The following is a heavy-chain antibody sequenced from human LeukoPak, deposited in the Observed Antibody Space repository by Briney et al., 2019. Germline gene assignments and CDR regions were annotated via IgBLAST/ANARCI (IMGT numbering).Heavy chain of an antibody. CDR1: GFTFSSYA. CDR3: ARGMGWHINYYFDY. V-gene: IGHV3-23*01. J-gene: IGHJ4*02. CDR2: ISGSGGST. Sequence: AGGSLRLSCAASGFTFSSYAMSWVRQAPGKGLEWVSAISGSGGSTYYADSVKGRFTISRDNAKNSLYLQMNSLRAEDTAVYYCARGMGWHINYYFDYWGQGTLVTVSS. D-gene: IGHD4-4*01.